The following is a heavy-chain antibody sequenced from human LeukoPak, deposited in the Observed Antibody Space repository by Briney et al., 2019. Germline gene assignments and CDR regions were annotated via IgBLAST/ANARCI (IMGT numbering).Heavy chain of an antibody. J-gene: IGHJ4*02. Sequence: GGSLRLSCAASGFTFSIYAMSWVRQAPGKGLEWVSAIGDTTYYADSVEGRFTISRDNSKNTLYLQMNSLRAEDAAIYYCAKAFAFVGANFFDYWGQGTLVTVSS. V-gene: IGHV3-23*01. CDR1: GFTFSIYA. CDR3: AKAFAFVGANFFDY. CDR2: IGDTT. D-gene: IGHD1-26*01.